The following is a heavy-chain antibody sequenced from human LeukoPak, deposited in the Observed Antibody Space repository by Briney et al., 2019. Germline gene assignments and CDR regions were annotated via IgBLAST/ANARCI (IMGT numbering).Heavy chain of an antibody. CDR3: ARDRYCSGGSCYGDAFDL. V-gene: IGHV3-30*14. J-gene: IGHJ3*01. Sequence: GRSLRLSCAASGFIFNSYALHWVRQAPGKGLEWVAIISYDGRKKYYADSVKGRFIISRDHSKNTLYLQMNSLRAEDTAVYYCARDRYCSGGSCYGDAFDLWGQGTMVTVSS. CDR1: GFIFNSYA. D-gene: IGHD2-15*01. CDR2: ISYDGRKK.